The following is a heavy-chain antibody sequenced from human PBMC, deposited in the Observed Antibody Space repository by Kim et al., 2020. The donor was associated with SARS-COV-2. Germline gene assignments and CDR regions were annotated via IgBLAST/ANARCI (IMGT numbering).Heavy chain of an antibody. D-gene: IGHD3-22*01. CDR3: ARTRITMIVVVTHFDY. J-gene: IGHJ4*02. CDR2: IYYSGST. Sequence: SETLSLTYTVSGGSISSGGYYWSWIRQHPGKGLEWIGYIYYSGSTYYNPSLKSRVTISVDTSKNQFSLKLSSVTAADTAVYYCARTRITMIVVVTHFDYWGQGTLVTVSS. CDR1: GGSISSGGYY. V-gene: IGHV4-31*03.